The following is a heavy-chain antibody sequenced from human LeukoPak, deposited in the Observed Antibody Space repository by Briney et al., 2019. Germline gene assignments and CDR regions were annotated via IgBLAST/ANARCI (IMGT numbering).Heavy chain of an antibody. CDR3: AKALITGHTWHAFDI. Sequence: GGSLRLSCAASGFTFSDYYMSWIRQAPGKGLEWVAVISYDGSNKYYADSVKGRFTISRDNSKNTLYLQMNSPRAEDTAVYYCAKALITGHTWHAFDIWGHGTMVTVSS. J-gene: IGHJ3*02. V-gene: IGHV3-30*18. CDR2: ISYDGSNK. CDR1: GFTFSDYY. D-gene: IGHD3-22*01.